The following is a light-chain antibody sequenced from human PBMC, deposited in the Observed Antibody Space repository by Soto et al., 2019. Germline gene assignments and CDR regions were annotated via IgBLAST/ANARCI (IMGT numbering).Light chain of an antibody. CDR2: DAS. Sequence: IVLTQSPGTLSVSPGESATLSCRASQSVSSKLAWYRQARGQPPRLLIYDASTRATDTPARFSGSGSGTDFTLTITRVEPADFAVYYCQHDGASFAAFGPGTQVEV. CDR3: QHDGASFAA. CDR1: QSVSSK. V-gene: IGKV3-20*01. J-gene: IGKJ1*01.